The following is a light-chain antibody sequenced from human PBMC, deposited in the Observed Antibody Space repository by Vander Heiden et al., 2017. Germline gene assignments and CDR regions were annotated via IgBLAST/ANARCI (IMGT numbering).Light chain of an antibody. CDR2: RND. J-gene: IGLJ1*01. V-gene: IGLV1-47*01. CDR1: SSNIGRDS. CDR3: VAWDDSLSAYV. Sequence: QSVLIQPPSASGTPGQAVTIPCSGGSSNIGRDSVYWYQQVPGTAPNLLIYRNDQRPSGVPNRFSGSKSGTSASLAISGLRSEDEADYYCVAWDDSLSAYVFGTGTKVTAL.